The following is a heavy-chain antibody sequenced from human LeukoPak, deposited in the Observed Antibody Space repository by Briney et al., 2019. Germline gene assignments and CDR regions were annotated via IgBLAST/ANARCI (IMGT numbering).Heavy chain of an antibody. D-gene: IGHD3-22*01. V-gene: IGHV7-4-1*02. Sequence: ASVKVSCKASGYTFASYYIHWVRQAPGQGLEWMGWINTNTGNPTYAQGFTGRFVFSLDTSVSTAYLQISSLKAEDTAVYYCARDKIKGSGYYNDAFDIWGQGTMVTVSS. CDR3: ARDKIKGSGYYNDAFDI. J-gene: IGHJ3*02. CDR2: INTNTGNP. CDR1: GYTFASYY.